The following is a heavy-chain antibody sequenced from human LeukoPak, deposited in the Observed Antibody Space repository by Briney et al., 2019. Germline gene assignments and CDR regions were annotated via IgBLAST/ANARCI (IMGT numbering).Heavy chain of an antibody. Sequence: KPSETLSLTCAVYGGSFSGYYWSWIRQPPGKGLEWIGEINHSGSTNYNPSLKSRVTISVDTSKNQFSLKLSSVTAADTAVYYCARGFATMVRGARGGYYYGMDVWGQGTTVTVPS. J-gene: IGHJ6*02. D-gene: IGHD3-10*01. V-gene: IGHV4-34*01. CDR3: ARGFATMVRGARGGYYYGMDV. CDR1: GGSFSGYY. CDR2: INHSGST.